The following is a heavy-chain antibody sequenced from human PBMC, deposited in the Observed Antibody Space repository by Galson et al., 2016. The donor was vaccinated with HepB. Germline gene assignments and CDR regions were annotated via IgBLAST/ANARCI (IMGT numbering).Heavy chain of an antibody. CDR1: NYTFTHYG. J-gene: IGHJ2*01. CDR2: ISAYNGNA. Sequence: SVKVSCKASNYTFTHYGISWVRQAPGQGLEWMGWISAYNGNANYAQKLQGRLTMTTDTSTSTAYMELRSLRSDDTAVYYCARGGSMVRGVLIVAYLDLWGRGTLVTVSS. D-gene: IGHD3-10*01. CDR3: ARGGSMVRGVLIVAYLDL. V-gene: IGHV1-18*01.